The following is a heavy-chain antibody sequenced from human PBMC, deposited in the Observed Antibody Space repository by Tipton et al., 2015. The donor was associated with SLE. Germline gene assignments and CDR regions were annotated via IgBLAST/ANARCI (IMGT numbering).Heavy chain of an antibody. V-gene: IGHV4-59*01. Sequence: GLVKPSETLSLTCTVSGGSISGYYWTWIRQSPGKGLEWIGYVYSSGSTNYNPSLRSRVTISVDTSKNQFSLNLSSVTAADTAVYFCARGPTAQLERRRGHFDYWGQGTLVTVSS. CDR2: VYSSGST. CDR3: ARGPTAQLERRRGHFDY. D-gene: IGHD1-1*01. CDR1: GGSISGYY. J-gene: IGHJ4*02.